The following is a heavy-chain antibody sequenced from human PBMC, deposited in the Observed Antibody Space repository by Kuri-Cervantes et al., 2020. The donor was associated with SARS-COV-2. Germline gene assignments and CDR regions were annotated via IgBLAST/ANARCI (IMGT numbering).Heavy chain of an antibody. CDR1: GFTFSNAW. J-gene: IGHJ5*02. Sequence: GESLKISCAASGFTFSNAWMSWVRQAPGKGLEWVGRIKSKTDGGTTDYAAPVKGRFTISRDDSKNTLYLQMNSLKTEDTAVYYCTTEDSSGWHNWFDPWGQGTLVTVSS. CDR2: IKSKTDGGTT. D-gene: IGHD6-19*01. V-gene: IGHV3-15*01. CDR3: TTEDSSGWHNWFDP.